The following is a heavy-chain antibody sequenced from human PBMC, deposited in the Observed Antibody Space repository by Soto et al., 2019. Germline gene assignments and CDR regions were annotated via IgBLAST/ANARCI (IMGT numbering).Heavy chain of an antibody. V-gene: IGHV4-4*02. CDR2: IYHSGRT. J-gene: IGHJ6*02. D-gene: IGHD6-19*01. CDR3: AGCIAVAGTYYYYGMDV. Sequence: SETLSLTCAVSGNSISSTNWWSWVRQPPGKGLEWLGEIYHSGRTNYNPSLKSRVTISVDTSKNQFSLKLSSVTAADTAVYYCAGCIAVAGTYYYYGMDVWGQGTTVTVSS. CDR1: GNSISSTNW.